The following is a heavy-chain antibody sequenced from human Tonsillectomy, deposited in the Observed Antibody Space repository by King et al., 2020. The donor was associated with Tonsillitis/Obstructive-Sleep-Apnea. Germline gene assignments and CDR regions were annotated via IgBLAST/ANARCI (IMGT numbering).Heavy chain of an antibody. CDR1: GFTFSDYY. V-gene: IGHV3-11*05. CDR2: ISSSSSYT. D-gene: IGHD4-17*01. J-gene: IGHJ5*02. Sequence: HVQLVESGGGLVKPGGSLRLSCAASGFTFSDYYMSWIRQAPGKGLEWVSYISSSSSYTNYADSVKGRFTISRDNAKNSLYLQMNSLRAEDTAVYYCARDGSTVRWFDPWGQGTLVTVSS. CDR3: ARDGSTVRWFDP.